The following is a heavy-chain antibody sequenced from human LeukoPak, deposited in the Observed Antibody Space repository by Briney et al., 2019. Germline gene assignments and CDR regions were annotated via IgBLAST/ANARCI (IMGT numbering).Heavy chain of an antibody. D-gene: IGHD2-2*01. V-gene: IGHV4-39*01. Sequence: SETLSLTCTVSGGSISISTYYWGWIRQPPGKGLEWIGSIYYSGSTYYNPSLKSQVTISVDTSKNQFSLKLSSVIAADTAVYYCATFVSTGCCADHWGQGTLVTASS. CDR3: ATFVSTGCCADH. CDR2: IYYSGST. CDR1: GGSISISTYY. J-gene: IGHJ4*02.